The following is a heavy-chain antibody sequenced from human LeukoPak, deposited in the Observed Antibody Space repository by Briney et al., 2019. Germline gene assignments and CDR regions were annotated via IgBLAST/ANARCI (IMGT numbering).Heavy chain of an antibody. J-gene: IGHJ4*02. CDR1: GGSISSGDYS. V-gene: IGHV4-30-4*07. Sequence: SETLSLTCGVSGGSISSGDYSWNWIRQPPGKGLEWIGFIYYSGNTYYNPSLKSRVIVSVDTSKNHFSLKLSSVTAADTAVYYCARGSFYFDTSGYYALLDYWGQGTLVTVSS. CDR2: IYYSGNT. CDR3: ARGSFYFDTSGYYALLDY. D-gene: IGHD3-22*01.